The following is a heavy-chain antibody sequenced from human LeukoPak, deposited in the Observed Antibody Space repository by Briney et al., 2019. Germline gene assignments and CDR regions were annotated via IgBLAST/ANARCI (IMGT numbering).Heavy chain of an antibody. J-gene: IGHJ6*03. V-gene: IGHV4-4*02. Sequence: PSGTLSLTCAVSGGSINSNNWWSWVRQPPGKGLEWFGEIYHSGSTNYNPSLKSRVTISVDKSKKQFSLKLSSVTAADTAVYYCARAPYGSATNNYYMDVWGKGTTVTVSS. CDR1: GGSINSNNW. CDR3: ARAPYGSATNNYYMDV. CDR2: IYHSGST. D-gene: IGHD3-10*01.